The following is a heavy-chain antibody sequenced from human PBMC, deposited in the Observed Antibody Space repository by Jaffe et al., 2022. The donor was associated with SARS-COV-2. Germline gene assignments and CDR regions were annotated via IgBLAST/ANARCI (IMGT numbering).Heavy chain of an antibody. CDR3: ARAYFGWLFYYLDV. CDR1: GFSFSSYW. J-gene: IGHJ6*03. V-gene: IGHV3-7*01. CDR2: IKQEGSEE. D-gene: IGHD3-9*01. Sequence: EVQLVESGGGLVQPGGSLRLSCAASGFSFSSYWMSWVRQAPGKGLEWVANIKQEGSEEYYVDSVKGRFTISRDNAENSLFLQMNSLRADDTAVYYCARAYFGWLFYYLDVWGQGTTVTVSS.